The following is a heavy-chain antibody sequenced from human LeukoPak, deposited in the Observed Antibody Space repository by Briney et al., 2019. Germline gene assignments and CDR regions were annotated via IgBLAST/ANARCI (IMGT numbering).Heavy chain of an antibody. V-gene: IGHV1-2*02. Sequence: GASVKVSCKASGYTFTGYYMHWVRQAPGQGLEWMGWINPNSGGTNYAQKFQGRVTMTRDTSISTAHMELSSLRSEDTAVYYCARAPYYYGSGSYYNPDYWGQGTLVTVSS. CDR3: ARAPYYYGSGSYYNPDY. CDR2: INPNSGGT. J-gene: IGHJ4*02. D-gene: IGHD3-10*01. CDR1: GYTFTGYY.